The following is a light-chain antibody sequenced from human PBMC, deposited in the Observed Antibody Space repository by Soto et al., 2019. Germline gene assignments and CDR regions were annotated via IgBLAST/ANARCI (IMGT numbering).Light chain of an antibody. J-gene: IGLJ3*02. CDR3: AAWDDSLGGL. CDR1: RFNIGNNA. Sequence: QPVLTQPPSASGTPGQRVTISCSGSRFNIGNNAVIWYQQFPGTAPKLLVYNSNQRHSGVPDRFSGSKSGTSASLAISGLQSEDEADYYCAAWDDSLGGLFGGGTKLTVL. CDR2: NSN. V-gene: IGLV1-44*01.